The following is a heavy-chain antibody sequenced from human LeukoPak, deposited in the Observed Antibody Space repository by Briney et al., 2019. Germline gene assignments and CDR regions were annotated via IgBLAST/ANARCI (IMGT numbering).Heavy chain of an antibody. Sequence: GGSLRLSCVVSGFTFSSYEMSWVRQAPGKGLEWLSYISTGGSTTHYADSVKGRFTMSRDNVKNSLYLQMNSLRAEDTAVYYCARYYGSGSYVTGGMDVWGQGTTVTVSS. V-gene: IGHV3-48*03. D-gene: IGHD3-10*01. CDR3: ARYYGSGSYVTGGMDV. J-gene: IGHJ6*02. CDR1: GFTFSSYE. CDR2: ISTGGSTT.